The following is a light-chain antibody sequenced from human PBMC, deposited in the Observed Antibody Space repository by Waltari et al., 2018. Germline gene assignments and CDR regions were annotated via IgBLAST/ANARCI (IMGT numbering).Light chain of an antibody. Sequence: YHQLPETAPKLLSDGNDNRPSGVPERVSGSQSVTSASLAITWLQAEDEADYSCQSYDTGLRGVIFGGGTKLTVL. CDR2: GND. J-gene: IGLJ2*01. CDR3: QSYDTGLRGVI. V-gene: IGLV1-40*01.